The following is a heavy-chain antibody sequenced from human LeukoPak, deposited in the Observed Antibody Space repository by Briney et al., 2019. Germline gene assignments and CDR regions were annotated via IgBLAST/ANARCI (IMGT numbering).Heavy chain of an antibody. D-gene: IGHD4-17*01. V-gene: IGHV3-23*01. CDR3: ARDAYGDAFDI. Sequence: GGSLRLSCAASGFTFSSCTXTWVXXAPXKXXEWVSAIRGSGGRTYYADSVKGRFTISRDNSKNTLYLQMNNLRAEDTAVYYCARDAYGDAFDIWGQGTMVTVSS. J-gene: IGHJ3*02. CDR1: GFTFSSCT. CDR2: IRGSGGRT.